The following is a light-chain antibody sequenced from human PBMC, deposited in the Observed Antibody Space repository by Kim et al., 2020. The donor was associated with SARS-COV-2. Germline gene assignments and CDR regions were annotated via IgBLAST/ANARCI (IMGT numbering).Light chain of an antibody. CDR3: QQYDSSLYT. V-gene: IGKV3-20*01. CDR1: QTISSTF. CDR2: GAS. J-gene: IGKJ2*01. Sequence: ETVLTQSPGTLSLSPGERATLSCRASQTISSTFLAWYQQKPRQAPRLLIFGASSRATGIPDRFSGSGSGTDFTLTISRLEPEDFAVYYCQQYDSSLYTFGQGTKLEI.